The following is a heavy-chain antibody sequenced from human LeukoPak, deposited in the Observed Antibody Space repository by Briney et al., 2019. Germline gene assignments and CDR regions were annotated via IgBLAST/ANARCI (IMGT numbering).Heavy chain of an antibody. CDR1: GGSLSGYY. CDR2: IGHSGTT. CDR3: AREGRMSMGIEY. V-gene: IGHV4-34*01. D-gene: IGHD4/OR15-4a*01. J-gene: IGHJ4*02. Sequence: SETLSLTCDVYGGSLSGYYWSWIRQSPEKGLQWIGEIGHSGTTNFNPSLKSRVSMSVDTSKNQFSLELTSVTAADTAVYFCAREGRMSMGIEYWGQGTLVTVSS.